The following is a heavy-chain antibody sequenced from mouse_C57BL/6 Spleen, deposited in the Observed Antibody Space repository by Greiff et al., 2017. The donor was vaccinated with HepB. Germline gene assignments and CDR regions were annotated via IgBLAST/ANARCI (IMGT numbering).Heavy chain of an antibody. Sequence: EVMLVESGGDLVKPGGSLKLSCAASGFTFSSYGMSWVRQTPDKRLEWVATISSGGSYTYYPDSVKGRFTISRDNAKNTLYLQLSSLKSEDTDMYYCARQGYDYDYAMDYWGQGTSVTVSS. J-gene: IGHJ4*01. D-gene: IGHD2-4*01. CDR3: ARQGYDYDYAMDY. V-gene: IGHV5-6*02. CDR1: GFTFSSYG. CDR2: ISSGGSYT.